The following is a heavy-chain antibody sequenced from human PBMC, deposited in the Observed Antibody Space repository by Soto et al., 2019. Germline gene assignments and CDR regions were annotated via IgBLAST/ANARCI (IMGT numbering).Heavy chain of an antibody. Sequence: ASVKVSCQASGYTFTSHYIHRVRQAPGQGLEWMGIFNPTGDTASYAQKLQGRVTMTRDTSTGTAYMELGSLRSEDTAVYYCARGGRIVDSGIGYYYYHAMDVWGQGTTVTVSS. CDR3: ARGGRIVDSGIGYYYYHAMDV. CDR1: GYTFTSHY. V-gene: IGHV1-46*01. J-gene: IGHJ6*02. D-gene: IGHD5-18*01. CDR2: FNPTGDTA.